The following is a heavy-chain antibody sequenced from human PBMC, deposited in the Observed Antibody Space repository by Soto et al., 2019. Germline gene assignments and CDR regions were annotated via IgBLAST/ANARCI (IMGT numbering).Heavy chain of an antibody. Sequence: QVQLQQWGAGLLKPSETLSLTCAVYGGSFSGYYWSWIRQPPGKGLEWIGEINHSGSTNYNPSLKSRVTISVDTSKNQFSLKLSSVTAADTAVYYCARQQWEQWLHAFDIWGQGTMVTVSS. J-gene: IGHJ3*02. CDR2: INHSGST. D-gene: IGHD6-19*01. V-gene: IGHV4-34*01. CDR1: GGSFSGYY. CDR3: ARQQWEQWLHAFDI.